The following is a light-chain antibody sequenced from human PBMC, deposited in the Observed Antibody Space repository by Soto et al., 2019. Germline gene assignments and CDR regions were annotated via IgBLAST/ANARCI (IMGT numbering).Light chain of an antibody. CDR3: QVWDDSRDQQV. V-gene: IGLV1-47*02. J-gene: IGLJ3*02. CDR1: SSNIGSNY. CDR2: SNV. Sequence: QSVLTQPPSASGTPGQGVIISCSGTSSNIGSNYVYWYRLLPGTAPKLVMFSNVMRPPGVPDRFSGAKSGTSASLAISGLRPEDEADYYCQVWDDSRDQQVFGGGTKLPS.